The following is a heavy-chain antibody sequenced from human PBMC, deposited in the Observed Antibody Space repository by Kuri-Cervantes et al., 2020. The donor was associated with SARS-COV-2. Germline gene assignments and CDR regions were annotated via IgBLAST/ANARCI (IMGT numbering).Heavy chain of an antibody. V-gene: IGHV1-2*04. Sequence: ASVKVSCKASGYTFSDYYIYWVRQAPGQGLEWMGWINPNSGGTNYAQKFQGWVTMTRDTSINTAYMELSRLGSDDMAVYYCARGMVRGIIQYYYYPMDVWGQGTTVTVSS. D-gene: IGHD3-10*01. CDR2: INPNSGGT. CDR3: ARGMVRGIIQYYYYPMDV. CDR1: GYTFSDYY. J-gene: IGHJ6*02.